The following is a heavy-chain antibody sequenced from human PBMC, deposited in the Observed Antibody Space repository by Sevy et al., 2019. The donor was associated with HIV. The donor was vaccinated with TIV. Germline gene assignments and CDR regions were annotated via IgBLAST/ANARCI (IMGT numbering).Heavy chain of an antibody. Sequence: GGSLRLSCAASGFTFSNYGMHWLRQAPGKGLEWVALIWNDGSSKYYADSVKGRFTISRDNSKNTLYLQMNSLRVEETAVYFCARGSDFNDRSAKRDFDYWGQGTLVTVSS. CDR1: GFTFSNYG. D-gene: IGHD3-22*01. J-gene: IGHJ4*02. CDR3: ARGSDFNDRSAKRDFDY. CDR2: IWNDGSSK. V-gene: IGHV3-33*01.